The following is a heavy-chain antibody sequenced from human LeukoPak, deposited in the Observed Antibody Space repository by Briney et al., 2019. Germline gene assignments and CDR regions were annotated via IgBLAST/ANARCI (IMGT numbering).Heavy chain of an antibody. V-gene: IGHV4-34*01. D-gene: IGHD6-13*01. Sequence: PSETLSLTCAVDGGSFSGYYWSWIRQPPGKGREWNGEINHSGSTNYNPSLKSRVTISVNTSKNQFSLKLSSVTAADTAVYYCARGGRIAAAGTGYFDYWGQGTLVTVSS. CDR2: INHSGST. J-gene: IGHJ4*02. CDR3: ARGGRIAAAGTGYFDY. CDR1: GGSFSGYY.